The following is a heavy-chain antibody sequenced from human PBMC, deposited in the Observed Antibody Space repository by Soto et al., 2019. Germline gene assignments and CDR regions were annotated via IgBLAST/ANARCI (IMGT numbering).Heavy chain of an antibody. V-gene: IGHV4-59*01. CDR1: GGSISSYY. D-gene: IGHD5-18*01. CDR3: ASGRGYSYGSFDY. CDR2: IYYSGST. Sequence: QVQLQESGPGLVKPSETLSLTCTVSGGSISSYYWSWIRQPPGKGLEWIGYIYYSGSTNYNPSLKSRVAISVDTSKNQFSLKLSSVTDADTAVYYCASGRGYSYGSFDYWGQGTLVTVSS. J-gene: IGHJ4*02.